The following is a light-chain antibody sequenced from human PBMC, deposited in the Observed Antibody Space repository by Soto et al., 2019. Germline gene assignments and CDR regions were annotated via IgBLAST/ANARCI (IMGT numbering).Light chain of an antibody. CDR3: AAWDDRLDVYV. Sequence: QSALTQPPSASGSPGQSVTISCTGTSSDVGGYNYVSWYQQHPGKAPKLMIYEVSKRPSGVPDRFSGSRSGNTASLTVSGLQADDEGDYYCAAWDDRLDVYVFGTGTKLTVL. CDR2: EVS. V-gene: IGLV2-8*01. CDR1: SSDVGGYNY. J-gene: IGLJ1*01.